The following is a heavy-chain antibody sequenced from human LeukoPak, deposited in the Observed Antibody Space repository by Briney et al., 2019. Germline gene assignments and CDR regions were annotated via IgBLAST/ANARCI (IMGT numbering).Heavy chain of an antibody. CDR1: GYTFTGYY. D-gene: IGHD2-2*02. V-gene: IGHV1-2*02. CDR3: ARGDCSSTSCYTGGYYYYYYYMDV. Sequence: ASVKVSCKASGYTFTGYYMHWVRRAPGQGLEWMGWINPNSGGTNYAQKFQGRVTMTRDTSISTAYMELSRLRSDDTAVYYCARGDCSSTSCYTGGYYYYYYYMDVWGKGTTVTVSS. CDR2: INPNSGGT. J-gene: IGHJ6*03.